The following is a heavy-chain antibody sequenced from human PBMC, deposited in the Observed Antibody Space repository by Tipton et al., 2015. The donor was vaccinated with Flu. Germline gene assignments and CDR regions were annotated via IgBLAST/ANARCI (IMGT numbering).Heavy chain of an antibody. CDR1: GASVTSDY. CDR2: IFHSGIT. J-gene: IGHJ6*02. V-gene: IGHV4-59*02. Sequence: LRLSCNVSGASVTSDYWNWIRQTPGKGLEWVGNIFHSGITKYSPSLKSRVTISLDESKNQLSLRITALTAADTAVYYCARQVGMLRRGVSFFDNGMDVWGQGAAVTVSS. D-gene: IGHD3-10*01. CDR3: ARQVGMLRRGVSFFDNGMDV.